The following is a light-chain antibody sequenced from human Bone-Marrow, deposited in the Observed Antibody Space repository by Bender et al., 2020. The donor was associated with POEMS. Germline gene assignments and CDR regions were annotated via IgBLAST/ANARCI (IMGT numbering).Light chain of an antibody. CDR2: EAT. Sequence: QSALTQPASVSGSPGQSITISCTGTSNDIGTFDFVSWYRQYPGKAPKLMIFEATKRPSGLSNRFSGSKSGNTASLTISGLQAEDEAEYFCCSYAGRATFVFGGGTKLTVL. CDR3: CSYAGRATFV. V-gene: IGLV2-23*02. CDR1: SNDIGTFDF. J-gene: IGLJ3*02.